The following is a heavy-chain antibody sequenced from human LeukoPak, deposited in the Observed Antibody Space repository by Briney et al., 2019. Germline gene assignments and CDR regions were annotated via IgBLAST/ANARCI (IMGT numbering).Heavy chain of an antibody. J-gene: IGHJ4*02. D-gene: IGHD6-19*01. CDR2: INHSGST. CDR1: GGSYSGYY. Sequence: SETLSLTCAVYGGSYSGYYWSWIRQPPGKGLEWIGEINHSGSTNYNPSLKSRVTISVDTSKNQFSLKLSSVTAADTAVYYCATLSIAVAQGVYWGQGTLVTVSS. CDR3: ATLSIAVAQGVY. V-gene: IGHV4-34*01.